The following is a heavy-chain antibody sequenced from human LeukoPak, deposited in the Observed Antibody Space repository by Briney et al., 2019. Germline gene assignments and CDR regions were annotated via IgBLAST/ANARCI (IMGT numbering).Heavy chain of an antibody. CDR1: GFTFSSYS. D-gene: IGHD2-2*01. CDR3: AKDHYIVLLPAA. J-gene: IGHJ4*02. Sequence: GGSLRLSCAASGFTFSSYSMNWVRQAPGKGLEWVSAISGSGGSTYYADSVKGRFTISRDNPKNTLYLQMNSLRAEDTAVYYCAKDHYIVLLPAARGQGTLVTVSS. V-gene: IGHV3-23*01. CDR2: ISGSGGST.